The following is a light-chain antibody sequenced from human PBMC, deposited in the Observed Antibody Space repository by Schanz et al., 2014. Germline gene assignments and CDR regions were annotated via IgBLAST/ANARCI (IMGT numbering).Light chain of an antibody. CDR2: AAS. CDR1: QSISTF. J-gene: IGKJ2*01. Sequence: DIQMTQSPSSLSASVGDRVTITCRASQSISTFLNWYQQASGTAPRLLIYAASSLQTGVPSRFSGGGSATDFNLTISRLQPDDFATYYCQQYDSDYTFGQGTKLEIK. CDR3: QQYDSDYT. V-gene: IGKV1-39*01.